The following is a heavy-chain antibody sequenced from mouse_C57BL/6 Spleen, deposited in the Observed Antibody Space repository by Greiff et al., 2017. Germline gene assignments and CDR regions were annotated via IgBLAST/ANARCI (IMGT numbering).Heavy chain of an antibody. V-gene: IGHV1-85*01. CDR3: ARRGYDYDGDFDY. Sequence: QVQLQQSGPELVKPGASVKLSCKASGYTFTSYDINWVKQRPGQGLEWIGWIYPRDGSTKYNEKFKGKATLTVDTSSSTAYMELHSLTSEDSAVYFCARRGYDYDGDFDYWGQGTTLTVSS. J-gene: IGHJ2*01. D-gene: IGHD2-4*01. CDR1: GYTFTSYD. CDR2: IYPRDGST.